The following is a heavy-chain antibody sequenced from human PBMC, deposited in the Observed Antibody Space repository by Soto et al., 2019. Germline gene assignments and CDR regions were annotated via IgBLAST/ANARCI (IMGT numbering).Heavy chain of an antibody. CDR3: TTDPTGRSSLGGIWFDP. CDR2: IKSKTDGGTT. D-gene: IGHD3-16*01. CDR1: GFTFSNAW. V-gene: IGHV3-15*01. Sequence: PGGSLRLSCAASGFTFSNAWMSWVRQAPGKGLEWVGRIKSKTDGGTTDYAAPVKGRFTISRDDSKSTLYLQMNSLKTEDTAVYYCTTDPTGRSSLGGIWFDPWGQGTLVTVSS. J-gene: IGHJ5*02.